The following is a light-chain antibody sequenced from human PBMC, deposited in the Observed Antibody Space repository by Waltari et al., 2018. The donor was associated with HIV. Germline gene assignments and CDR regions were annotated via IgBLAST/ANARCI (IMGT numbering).Light chain of an antibody. Sequence: QSVLTQSPSASGTPGQRVTISCSGGSSNIGSNGVDWYQQFPVTAPKLLIYSNNRRPSGVPDRFSGSKSGTSSSLAISGLQSEDEATYYCATLDDSLNGPIFGGGTRLTVL. J-gene: IGLJ2*01. CDR2: SNN. V-gene: IGLV1-44*01. CDR1: SSNIGSNG. CDR3: ATLDDSLNGPI.